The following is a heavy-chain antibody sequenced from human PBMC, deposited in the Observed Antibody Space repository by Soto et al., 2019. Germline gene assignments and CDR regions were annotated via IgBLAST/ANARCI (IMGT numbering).Heavy chain of an antibody. CDR1: GYGFTTYG. V-gene: IGHV1-18*01. D-gene: IGHD3-10*01. Sequence: QVHLVQSGAEVKKPGASVKVSCKGSGYGFTTYGITWVRQAPGQGLEWMAWISAHNGNTNYAQRLQGRVTVPRDTSTSIAYRELRSLRSDDTAVYYCARGRYGEYWGQGALVTVSS. CDR3: ARGRYGEY. CDR2: ISAHNGNT. J-gene: IGHJ4*02.